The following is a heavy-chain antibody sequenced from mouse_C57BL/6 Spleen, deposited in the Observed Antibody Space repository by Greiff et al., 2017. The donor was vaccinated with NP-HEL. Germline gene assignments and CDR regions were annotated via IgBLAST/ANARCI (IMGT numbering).Heavy chain of an antibody. Sequence: VQLQQSGAELVKPGASVKISRKASGYAFSSYWMNWVKQRPGKGLEWIGQIYPGDGDTNYNGKFKGKATLTADKSSSTAYMQLSSLTSEDSAVYFCARSTSLRGAMDYWGQGTSVTVSS. CDR1: GYAFSSYW. CDR2: IYPGDGDT. D-gene: IGHD1-1*01. V-gene: IGHV1-80*01. CDR3: ARSTSLRGAMDY. J-gene: IGHJ4*01.